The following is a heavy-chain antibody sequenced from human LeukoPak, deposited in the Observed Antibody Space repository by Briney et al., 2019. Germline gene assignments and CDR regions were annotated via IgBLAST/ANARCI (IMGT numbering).Heavy chain of an antibody. CDR3: ARALYCSSTSCYRRGRNWFDP. CDR1: GYTFTSYD. J-gene: IGHJ5*02. CDR2: MNPNSGST. D-gene: IGHD2-2*02. V-gene: IGHV1-8*01. Sequence: ASVKVSCKASGYTFTSYDINWVRQATGQGLEWMGWMNPNSGSTGYAQQFQGRVPMTRNTSISTAYMELSSLRSEDTAVYYCARALYCSSTSCYRRGRNWFDPWGQGTLVTVSS.